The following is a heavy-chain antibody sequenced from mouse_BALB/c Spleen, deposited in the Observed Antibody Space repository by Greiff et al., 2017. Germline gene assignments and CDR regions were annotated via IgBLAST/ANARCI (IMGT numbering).Heavy chain of an antibody. D-gene: IGHD1-1*01. J-gene: IGHJ2*01. CDR2: ISSGSSTI. V-gene: IGHV5-17*02. Sequence: EVKLQESGGGLVQPGGSRKLSCAASGFTFSSFGMHWVRQAPEKGLEWVAYISSGSSTIYYAETVKGRFTISRDNPKNTLFLQMTSLRSEDTAIYYCAREGDYGSSYAYYFDYWGQGTTLTVSS. CDR1: GFTFSSFG. CDR3: AREGDYGSSYAYYFDY.